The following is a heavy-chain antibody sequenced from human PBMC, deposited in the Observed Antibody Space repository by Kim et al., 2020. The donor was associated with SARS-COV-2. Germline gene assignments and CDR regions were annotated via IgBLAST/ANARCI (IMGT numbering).Heavy chain of an antibody. J-gene: IGHJ4*02. Sequence: GGSLRLSCAASGFDFGSFGMDWVRQAPGKGLEWVALVSYDGRVTHYADSVKGRFTISRDNSKNTVFLHMNSLRDEDTAVYHCAKDRCCGDCYGFDSWGQGALVIVSS. CDR3: AKDRCCGDCYGFDS. D-gene: IGHD2-21*02. V-gene: IGHV3-30*18. CDR1: GFDFGSFG. CDR2: VSYDGRVT.